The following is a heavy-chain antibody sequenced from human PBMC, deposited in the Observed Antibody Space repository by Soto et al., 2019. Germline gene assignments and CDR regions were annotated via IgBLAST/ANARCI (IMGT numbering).Heavy chain of an antibody. Sequence: QVQLVESGGGLVKPGGSLRLSCAASGFTFSDYYMSWIRQAPGKGLEWVSYISSSSSYINYTDSVKGRFTISRDNAKNSLYLQMNSLRAEDTAVYYCATDRGYSGYALHWGQGTLVTVSS. V-gene: IGHV3-11*05. D-gene: IGHD5-12*01. CDR1: GFTFSDYY. J-gene: IGHJ4*02. CDR3: ATDRGYSGYALH. CDR2: ISSSSSYI.